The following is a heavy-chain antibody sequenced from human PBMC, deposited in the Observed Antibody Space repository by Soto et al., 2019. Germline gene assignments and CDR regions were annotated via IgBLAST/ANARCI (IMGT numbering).Heavy chain of an antibody. J-gene: IGHJ4*02. CDR1: GFTFSSYA. CDR3: ARSSHHYFGVVIIDPVDY. CDR2: ISYDGSNK. V-gene: IGHV3-30-3*01. Sequence: PGGSLRLSCAASGFTFSSYAMHWVRQAPGKGLKWVAVISYDGSNKYYADSVKGRFTISRDNSKNTLYLQMNSLRAEDTAVYYCARSSHHYFGVVIIDPVDYWGQGT. D-gene: IGHD3-3*01.